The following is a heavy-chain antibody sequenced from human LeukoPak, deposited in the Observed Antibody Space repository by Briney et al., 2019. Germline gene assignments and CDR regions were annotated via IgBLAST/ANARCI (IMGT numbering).Heavy chain of an antibody. V-gene: IGHV1-2*06. D-gene: IGHD6-19*01. CDR2: INPNSGGT. CDR3: ARASSGWYRDFDY. CDR1: GYTFTGYY. Sequence: ASVKVSCKASGYTFTGYYIHWVRQAPGQGLEWIGRINPNSGGTNYAQKFQGRVTMTRDTSISTAYMELSRLRSDDTAVYYCARASSGWYRDFDYWGQGTLVTVSS. J-gene: IGHJ4*02.